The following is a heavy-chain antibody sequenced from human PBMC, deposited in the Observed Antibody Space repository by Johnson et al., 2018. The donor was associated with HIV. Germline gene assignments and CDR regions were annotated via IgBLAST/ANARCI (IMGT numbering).Heavy chain of an antibody. Sequence: QVQLVESGGGVVQPGRSLRLSCAASGFIFSSYSMHWVRQAPGRGLEWVAVISYDGNSKYYADSVRGRFTISRDNSKNALFLQMNSLSAEDTSLYYCARALRDAFDIWGQGTMVTVSS. D-gene: IGHD4-17*01. CDR2: ISYDGNSK. CDR3: ARALRDAFDI. V-gene: IGHV3-30*04. J-gene: IGHJ3*02. CDR1: GFIFSSYS.